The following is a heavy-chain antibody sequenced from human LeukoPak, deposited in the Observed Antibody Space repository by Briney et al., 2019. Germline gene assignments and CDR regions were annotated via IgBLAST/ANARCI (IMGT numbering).Heavy chain of an antibody. J-gene: IGHJ4*02. Sequence: GGSLRLSCSTSGFTLGDYAMSWVRQAPGKGLEWVGFIQAKAYGGATEYAASVKGRFSISRDDSQSIANLQMNDLKTEDTAVYYCTRAPHPRCSSSGCYLDYWGQGTLVTVSS. CDR1: GFTLGDYA. V-gene: IGHV3-49*04. D-gene: IGHD2-2*01. CDR2: IQAKAYGGAT. CDR3: TRAPHPRCSSSGCYLDY.